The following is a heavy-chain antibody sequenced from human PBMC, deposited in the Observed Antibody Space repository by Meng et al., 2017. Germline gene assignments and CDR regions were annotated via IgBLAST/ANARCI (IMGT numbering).Heavy chain of an antibody. J-gene: IGHJ6*02. D-gene: IGHD1-14*01. CDR1: GFTFSSYW. CDR3: ARDRSRYLSGMDF. V-gene: IGHV3-7*01. CDR2: IKHDGSEK. Sequence: GESLKISCASSGFTFSSYWMSWVRQAPGKGLEWVANIKHDGSEKYYVESVKGRFTISRDNAKNSLYLQMNSLRAEDTAVYYCARDRSRYLSGMDFWGQGTMVTVSS.